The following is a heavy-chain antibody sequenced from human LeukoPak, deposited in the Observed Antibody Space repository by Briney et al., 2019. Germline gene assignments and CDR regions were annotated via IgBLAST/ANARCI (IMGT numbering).Heavy chain of an antibody. CDR3: AKDRDYGDYPSAYYYYMDV. V-gene: IGHV3-30*02. CDR1: GFTFSTYG. J-gene: IGHJ6*03. Sequence: PGGSLRLSCAASGFTFSTYGIHWVRQAPGKGLEWVAFIRYDGTNKWYANSVKGRFTIPRDNSKNMLYLQMNSLRAEDTAVYHCAKDRDYGDYPSAYYYYMDVWGKGTTVTVSS. CDR2: IRYDGTNK. D-gene: IGHD4-17*01.